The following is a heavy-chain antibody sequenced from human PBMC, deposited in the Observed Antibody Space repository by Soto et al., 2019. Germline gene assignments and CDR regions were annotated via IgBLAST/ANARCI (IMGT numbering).Heavy chain of an antibody. D-gene: IGHD3-22*01. Sequence: SVKVSCTASGGTFSSYAISWVRQAPGQGLEWMGGIIPIFGTANYAQKFQGRVTITADESTSTAYMELSSLRSEDTAVYYCARAYYYDSSGYYPPDYWGQGTLVTVSS. V-gene: IGHV1-69*01. CDR2: IIPIFGTA. CDR3: ARAYYYDSSGYYPPDY. J-gene: IGHJ4*02. CDR1: GGTFSSYA.